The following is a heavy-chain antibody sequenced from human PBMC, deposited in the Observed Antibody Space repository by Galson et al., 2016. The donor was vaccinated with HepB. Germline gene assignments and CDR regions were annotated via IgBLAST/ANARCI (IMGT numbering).Heavy chain of an antibody. CDR1: GASISSSSYF. D-gene: IGHD3-10*01. V-gene: IGHV4-39*01. CDR2: IYYSGST. J-gene: IGHJ4*02. CDR3: VRQVTLGRGVLRGFYFDY. Sequence: SETLSLTCTVSGASISSSSYFWGWIRQPPGKGLEWIGTIYYSGSTYYNPSLKSSVTISVDTSRNQFSLKLSSVTAADTAVYYCVRQVTLGRGVLRGFYFDYWGQGTLVTVSS.